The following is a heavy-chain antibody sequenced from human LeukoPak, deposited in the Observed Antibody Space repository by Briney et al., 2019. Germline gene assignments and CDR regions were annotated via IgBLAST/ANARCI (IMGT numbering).Heavy chain of an antibody. D-gene: IGHD1-26*01. V-gene: IGHV3-21*01. CDR3: ASAPYSGSYGAYNYYYMDV. J-gene: IGHJ6*03. CDR2: ISSSSSDI. CDR1: GFTCSSYS. Sequence: GGSLRLSCSASGFTCSSYSMNCVREAPQKRLERVSSISSSSSDIYYADSVKGRFPISRDNANGAVYLQMNNLGTEKLTSYICASAPYSGSYGAYNYYYMDVWGKGNTVT.